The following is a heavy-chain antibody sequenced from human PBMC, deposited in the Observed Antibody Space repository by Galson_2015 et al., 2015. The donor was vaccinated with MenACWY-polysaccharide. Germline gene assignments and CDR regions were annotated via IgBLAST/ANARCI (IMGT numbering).Heavy chain of an antibody. CDR2: INPSGGTT. D-gene: IGHD6-19*01. CDR1: GYTFTSYY. V-gene: IGHV1-46*01. CDR3: ARRHGIVVATTDY. J-gene: IGHJ4*02. Sequence: SVKVSCKASGYTFTSYYMHWVRQAPGQGLEWMGIINPSGGTTSYAQKFQGRVTLTRDTSTSTSYMDLSSLRSEDTAIYYCARRHGIVVATTDYWGQGTLVTVSS.